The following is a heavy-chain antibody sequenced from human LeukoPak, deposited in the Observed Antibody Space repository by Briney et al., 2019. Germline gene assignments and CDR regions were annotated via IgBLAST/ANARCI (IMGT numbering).Heavy chain of an antibody. CDR3: VSVGRGYRSYFDH. V-gene: IGHV3-21*01. CDR2: ISISVTDI. CDR1: GFSFSSYA. D-gene: IGHD5-18*01. Sequence: GGSLRLSCAASGFSFSSYAMSWVRQAPGKGLEWVSCISISVTDIYYAESVKGRFTIYRDDAKKSLSLQMDRLRAEDTAVYYCVSVGRGYRSYFDHWGQGPLVTVSS. J-gene: IGHJ4*02.